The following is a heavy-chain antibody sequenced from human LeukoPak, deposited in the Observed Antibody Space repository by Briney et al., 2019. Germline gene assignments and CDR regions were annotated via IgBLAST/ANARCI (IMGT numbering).Heavy chain of an antibody. D-gene: IGHD3-16*02. CDR2: SGTRSGTK. V-gene: IGHV3-21*01. CDR1: GFTFSSLA. J-gene: IGHJ4*02. Sequence: GGSLRLSCAASGFTFSSLAMHWVRQAPGKGLEWVSSSGTRSGTKYYADSVMGRFTISRDSAMNSVSLQINSLRAEDTAVYYCLLQMTYGELSDPDFRGQGTLVTVSS. CDR3: LLQMTYGELSDPDF.